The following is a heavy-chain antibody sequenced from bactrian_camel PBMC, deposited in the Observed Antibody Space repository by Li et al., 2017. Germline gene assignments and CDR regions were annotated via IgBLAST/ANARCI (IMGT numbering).Heavy chain of an antibody. Sequence: VQLVESGGGLVQPGGSLRLSCTTSGFRFNITAMSWARQAPGKELEWVSGINSGGGSTYYLDSVKGRFTISKDNSKNMVYLQMSSLKPEDTAMYFCAAGNPEREWWSLRESGYNYWGQGTQVTVS. D-gene: IGHD2*01. V-gene: IGHV3S40*01. CDR3: AAGNPEREWWSLRESGYNY. CDR1: GFRFNITA. J-gene: IGHJ4*01. CDR2: INSGGGST.